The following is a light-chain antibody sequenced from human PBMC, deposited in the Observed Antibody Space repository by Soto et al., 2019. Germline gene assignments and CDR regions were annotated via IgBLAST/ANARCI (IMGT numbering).Light chain of an antibody. V-gene: IGLV2-14*01. CDR3: SSYTSSSCYV. J-gene: IGLJ1*01. CDR2: DVS. Sequence: QSALTQPASVSGSPGQSITISCTGTSSDVGGYNYVSWYQQHPGKAPKLMIYDVSNRPSGVSNRFSGSKSGNTASLTISGLQAEDDDDYYCSSYTSSSCYVFGTGTKLTVL. CDR1: SSDVGGYNY.